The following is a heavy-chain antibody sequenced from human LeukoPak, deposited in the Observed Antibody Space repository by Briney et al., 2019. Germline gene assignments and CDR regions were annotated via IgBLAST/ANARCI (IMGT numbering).Heavy chain of an antibody. CDR2: IRDDSDAT. Sequence: GGSLRLSCAASGFTFNKYPMNWVRQAPGKGLEWISNIRDDSDATTYADSVKGRFTISRDNAKNSLYLQMNNLRAEDTAVYYCARPFGNGWFLRDYWGRGTLVTVSS. CDR3: ARPFGNGWFLRDY. J-gene: IGHJ4*02. CDR1: GFTFNKYP. V-gene: IGHV3-48*04. D-gene: IGHD6-19*01.